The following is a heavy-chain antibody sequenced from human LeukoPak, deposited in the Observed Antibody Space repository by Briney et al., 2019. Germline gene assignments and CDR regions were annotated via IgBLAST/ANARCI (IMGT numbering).Heavy chain of an antibody. CDR1: GGSISSYY. D-gene: IGHD5-18*01. CDR3: ARGPGYIYVYDYYYHGMDV. Sequence: SETLSLTCTVTGGSISSYYWSWIRQPPGKGLEWIGYIFYSGSTNYNPSLKSRVTISVDTSKNQFSLKLSSVTAADTAVYYCARGPGYIYVYDYYYHGMDVWGQGTTVIVSS. V-gene: IGHV4-59*01. J-gene: IGHJ6*02. CDR2: IFYSGST.